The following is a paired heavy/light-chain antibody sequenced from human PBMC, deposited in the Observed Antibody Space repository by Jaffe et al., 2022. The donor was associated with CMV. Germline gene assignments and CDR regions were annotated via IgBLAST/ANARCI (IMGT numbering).Light chain of an antibody. V-gene: IGKV2-30*02. Sequence: DVVMTQSPLSLAVTLGQPASISCRSGQSLVHSEGHTYLNWFHQRPGHSPRRLIYLVSNRDSGVPDRFSGSGSGTDFTLKISRVEAEDVGIYYCMQGTHWPPTFGQGTKVEIK. CDR3: MQGTHWPPT. CDR1: QSLVHSEGHTY. CDR2: LVS. J-gene: IGKJ1*01.
Heavy chain of an antibody. J-gene: IGHJ4*02. CDR1: GFRFSDFY. Sequence: QVQLVESGGGLVKPGGSLRLSCGASGFRFSDFYMGWIRQAPGRGLEWLSYISESSSHIDYADSVKGRFAISRDNAKDSLYLQMNSLRVEDTAVYYCVRDVRSYDTSGSQLAEYWGQGTLVSVSS. D-gene: IGHD6-19*01. V-gene: IGHV3-11*06. CDR2: ISESSSHI. CDR3: VRDVRSYDTSGSQLAEY.